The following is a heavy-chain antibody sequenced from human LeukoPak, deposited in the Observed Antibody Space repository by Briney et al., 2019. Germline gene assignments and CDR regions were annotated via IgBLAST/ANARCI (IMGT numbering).Heavy chain of an antibody. CDR3: ARAPDYYDSSGYLHY. CDR2: ISYDGSNK. D-gene: IGHD3-22*01. Sequence: SGGSLRLSCAASGFTFSSYAMHWVRQAPGKGLEWVAVISYDGSNKYYADSVKGRFTISRDNSKNTLYLQMNSLRAEDTAVYYCARAPDYYDSSGYLHYWGQGTLVTVSS. V-gene: IGHV3-30-3*01. CDR1: GFTFSSYA. J-gene: IGHJ4*02.